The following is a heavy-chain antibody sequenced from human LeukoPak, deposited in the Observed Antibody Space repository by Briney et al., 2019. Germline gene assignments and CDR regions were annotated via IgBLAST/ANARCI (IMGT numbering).Heavy chain of an antibody. CDR1: GFTFSSYG. Sequence: PGGSLRLSCAASGFTFSSYGMHWVRQAPGKGLEWVAVISYDGSNKYYADSVKGRFTISRDNSKNTLYLQMNSLRAEDTAVYYCAKFLRVGATYYYYGMDVWGQGTTVTVSS. CDR3: AKFLRVGATYYYYGMDV. CDR2: ISYDGSNK. D-gene: IGHD1-26*01. V-gene: IGHV3-30*18. J-gene: IGHJ6*02.